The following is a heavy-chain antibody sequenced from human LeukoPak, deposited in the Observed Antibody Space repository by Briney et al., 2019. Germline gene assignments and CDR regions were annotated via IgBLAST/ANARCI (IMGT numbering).Heavy chain of an antibody. V-gene: IGHV3-30-3*01. D-gene: IGHD2-2*01. Sequence: GRSLRLSCAAPGFTFSSYAMHWVRQAPGKGLEWVAVISYDGSNKYYADSVKGRFTISRDNSKNTLYLQMNSLRAEDTAVYYCAREIIVVVPAAIPHFDYWGQGTLVTVSS. CDR2: ISYDGSNK. J-gene: IGHJ4*02. CDR3: AREIIVVVPAAIPHFDY. CDR1: GFTFSSYA.